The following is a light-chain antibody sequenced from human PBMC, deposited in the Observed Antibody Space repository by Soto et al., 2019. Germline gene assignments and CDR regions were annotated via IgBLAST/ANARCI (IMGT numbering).Light chain of an antibody. Sequence: QSALTQPPSASGSPGQSVTISCTGTSSDVGGYNYVSWYQQHPGKAPKLMIYEVSKRPSGVPDRFSGSKSGNTASLTVSGLQAEDEADYYCSSYAGSNKGFFGTGTKVTVL. CDR3: SSYAGSNKGF. J-gene: IGLJ1*01. CDR2: EVS. V-gene: IGLV2-8*01. CDR1: SSDVGGYNY.